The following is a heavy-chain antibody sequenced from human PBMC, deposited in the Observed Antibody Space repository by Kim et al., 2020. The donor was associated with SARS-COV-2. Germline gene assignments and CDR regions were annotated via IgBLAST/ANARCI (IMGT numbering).Heavy chain of an antibody. CDR3: ARGVCSGCAFDI. Sequence: NYNPSLKSRVTISVDTSKNQFSLKLSSVTAADTAVYYCARGVCSGCAFDIWGQGTMVTVSS. J-gene: IGHJ3*02. D-gene: IGHD2-15*01. V-gene: IGHV4-59*09.